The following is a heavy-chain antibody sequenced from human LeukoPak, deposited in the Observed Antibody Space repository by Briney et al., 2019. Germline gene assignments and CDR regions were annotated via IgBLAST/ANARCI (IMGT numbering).Heavy chain of an antibody. D-gene: IGHD2-15*01. V-gene: IGHV4-59*01. Sequence: SETLSLTCTVSGGTISGYYWSWIRQSPGKGLEWIGYIYYSGSTNYNPSLKSRVTMSVDTSKNHFSLKVSSVTAADTAVYYCARAVVVAATVKWFDPWGQGTLVTVSS. CDR3: ARAVVVAATVKWFDP. CDR1: GGTISGYY. CDR2: IYYSGST. J-gene: IGHJ5*02.